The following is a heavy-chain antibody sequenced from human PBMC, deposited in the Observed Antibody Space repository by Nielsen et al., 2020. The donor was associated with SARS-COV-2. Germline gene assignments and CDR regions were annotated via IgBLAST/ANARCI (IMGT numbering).Heavy chain of an antibody. V-gene: IGHV4-61*01. CDR1: GGSVSSGSYY. CDR2: IYYSGST. Sequence: SETLSLTCTVSGGSVSSGSYYWSWIRQPPGKGLEWIGYIYYSGSTNYNPSLKSRVTISVDTSKNQFSLKLSSVTAADTAVYYCARDSRAGSVDYWGQGTLVTVSS. J-gene: IGHJ4*02. D-gene: IGHD6-19*01. CDR3: ARDSRAGSVDY.